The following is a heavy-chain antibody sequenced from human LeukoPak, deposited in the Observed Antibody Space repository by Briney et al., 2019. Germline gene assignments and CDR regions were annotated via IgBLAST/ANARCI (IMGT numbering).Heavy chain of an antibody. CDR2: IYYSGST. J-gene: IGHJ3*02. CDR3: ARVGMGDDAFDI. D-gene: IGHD2-21*01. V-gene: IGHV4-59*01. Sequence: SETLSLTCTVSGGSISSYYWSWIRQPPGKGLEWIGYIYYSGSTNYNPSLKSRVTISVDTSKNQFSLKLSSVTAADTAVYYCARVGMGDDAFDIWGQGTMVTVSS. CDR1: GGSISSYY.